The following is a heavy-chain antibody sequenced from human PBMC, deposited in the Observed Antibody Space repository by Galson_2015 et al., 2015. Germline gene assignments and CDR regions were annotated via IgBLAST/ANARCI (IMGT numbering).Heavy chain of an antibody. Sequence: SLRLSCAASGFTFSSYGMHWVRQAPGKGLEWVAVISYDGSNKYYADSVKGRFTISRDNSKYTLYLQMNSLRAEDTAVYYCARDGGSGVPAATVADYWGQGTLVTVSS. CDR2: ISYDGSNK. J-gene: IGHJ4*02. CDR1: GFTFSSYG. CDR3: ARDGGSGVPAATVADY. D-gene: IGHD2-2*01. V-gene: IGHV3-30*03.